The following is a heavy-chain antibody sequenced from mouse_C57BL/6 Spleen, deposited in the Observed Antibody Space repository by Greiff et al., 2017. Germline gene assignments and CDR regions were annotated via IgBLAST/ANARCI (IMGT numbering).Heavy chain of an antibody. CDR1: GFTFNTYA. CDR3: VRDGVVTTGFAY. D-gene: IGHD2-2*01. J-gene: IGHJ3*01. Sequence: EVQGVESGGGLVQPKGSLKLSCAASGFTFNTYAMHWVRQAPGKGLEWVARIRSKSSNYATYYADSVKDRFTISRDDSQSMLYLQMNNLKTEDTAMYYCVRDGVVTTGFAYWGQGTLVTVSA. V-gene: IGHV10-3*01. CDR2: IRSKSSNYAT.